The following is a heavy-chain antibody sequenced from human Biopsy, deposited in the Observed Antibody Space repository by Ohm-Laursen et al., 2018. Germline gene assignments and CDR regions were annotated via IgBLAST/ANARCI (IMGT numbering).Heavy chain of an antibody. CDR3: ARGEAGVDDALDI. J-gene: IGHJ3*02. CDR2: INHSGRT. Sequence: SDTLSLTCAVYGVSFNGYYWRWIRQTPGKGLEWIGEINHSGRTNYNPSLKSRITISVAVDKSNSQFFLRLSSVDAAGTAMYCCARGEAGVDDALDIWGQGTMVIVSS. D-gene: IGHD6-25*01. V-gene: IGHV4-34*01. CDR1: GVSFNGYY.